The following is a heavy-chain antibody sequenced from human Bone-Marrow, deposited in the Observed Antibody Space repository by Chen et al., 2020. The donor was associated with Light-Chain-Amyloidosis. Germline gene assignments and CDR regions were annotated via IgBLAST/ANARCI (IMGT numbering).Heavy chain of an antibody. Sequence: QVQLVQSGAEVKKPGSSVKVSCRTSGGTFSSFPIIWVRQAPGQGFEWVGGVIPILDTPTYAQKFQGRVTITADDSTSTAYMELRSLTSEDTAVYFCARVPRVLAAHALDIWGQGTIVSVSS. V-gene: IGHV1-69*01. D-gene: IGHD2-15*01. CDR2: VIPILDTP. CDR1: GGTFSSFP. CDR3: ARVPRVLAAHALDI. J-gene: IGHJ3*02.